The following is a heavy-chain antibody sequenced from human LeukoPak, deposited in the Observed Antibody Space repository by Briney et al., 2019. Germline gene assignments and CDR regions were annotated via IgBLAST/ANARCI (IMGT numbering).Heavy chain of an antibody. Sequence: GGSLRLSCAASGFTSSSYGMHWVRQAPGKGLEWVAVIWYDGSNKYYADSVKGRFTISRDNSKNTLYLQMNSLRAEDTAVYYCARQAILPDAFDIWGQGTMVTVSS. CDR3: ARQAILPDAFDI. D-gene: IGHD2-21*01. CDR1: GFTSSSYG. CDR2: IWYDGSNK. V-gene: IGHV3-33*01. J-gene: IGHJ3*02.